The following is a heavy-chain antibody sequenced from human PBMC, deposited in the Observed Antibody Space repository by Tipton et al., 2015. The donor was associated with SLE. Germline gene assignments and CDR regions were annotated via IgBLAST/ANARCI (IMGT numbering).Heavy chain of an antibody. D-gene: IGHD3-3*01. J-gene: IGHJ6*03. CDR3: ARGGAFWSGPTSYYYFFYYMDV. CDR1: GGSASTSTHY. V-gene: IGHV4-39*07. CDR2: LAYSGAP. Sequence: TLSLTCTVSGGSASTSTHYVAWIRQPPGKGLEWVGALAYSGAPHYNPSLTSRVTISLDTSKSQVSLRLTSVTAADTAVYYCARGGAFWSGPTSYYYFFYYMDVWGKGTTVTVSS.